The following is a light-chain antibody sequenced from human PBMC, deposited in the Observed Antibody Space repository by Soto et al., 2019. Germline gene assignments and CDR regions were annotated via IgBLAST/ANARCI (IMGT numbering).Light chain of an antibody. CDR1: QSVGSN. CDR2: GSY. Sequence: LLTQSPATLPVSPGESAGLPCRASQSVGSNLAWFQQKPGQAPRLLIYGSYTRATGVPARFSGSGSGADFTLTISNLQSEDFAVYYCQQYTNWPPITCGQGTRLEIK. CDR3: QQYTNWPPIT. V-gene: IGKV3-15*01. J-gene: IGKJ5*01.